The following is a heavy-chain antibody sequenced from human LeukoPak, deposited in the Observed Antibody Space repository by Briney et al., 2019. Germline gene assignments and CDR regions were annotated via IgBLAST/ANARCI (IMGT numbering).Heavy chain of an antibody. CDR2: IIPIFGTA. Sequence: GASVKVSCEASGGTFSSYAISWVRQAPGQGLEWMGGIIPIFGTANYAQKFQGRVTITADESTSTAYMELSSLRSEDTAVYYCASKNYYDSSGYSGGYYYGMDVWGQGTTVTVSS. V-gene: IGHV1-69*13. D-gene: IGHD3-22*01. CDR1: GGTFSSYA. J-gene: IGHJ6*02. CDR3: ASKNYYDSSGYSGGYYYGMDV.